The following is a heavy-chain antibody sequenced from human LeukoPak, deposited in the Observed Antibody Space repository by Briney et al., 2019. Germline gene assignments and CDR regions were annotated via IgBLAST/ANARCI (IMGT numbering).Heavy chain of an antibody. D-gene: IGHD5-12*01. V-gene: IGHV4-59*01. J-gene: IGHJ6*04. CDR3: ARMTYDPHGVDV. CDR1: GASISSYY. CDR2: IDNTEST. Sequence: SETLSLTCTVSGASISSYYWSWIRQPPGKGVEWIGYIDNTESTNYDPSLKSRVTISVDKSKNHFSLKLSSVTAADTAVYYCARMTYDPHGVDVWGKGTTVTVSS.